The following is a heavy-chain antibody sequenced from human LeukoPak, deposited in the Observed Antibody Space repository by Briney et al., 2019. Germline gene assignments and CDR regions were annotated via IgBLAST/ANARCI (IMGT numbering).Heavy chain of an antibody. J-gene: IGHJ4*02. D-gene: IGHD6-19*01. CDR3: ARGGYSSGWYPLGFDY. Sequence: SETLSLTCTVSGGSISSGSYYWSWIRQPAGKGLEWIGRIYTSGSTNYNPSLKSRVTISVDTSKNQFSLKLSSVTAADTAVYYCARGGYSSGWYPLGFDYWGQGTLVTVSS. CDR2: IYTSGST. V-gene: IGHV4-61*02. CDR1: GGSISSGSYY.